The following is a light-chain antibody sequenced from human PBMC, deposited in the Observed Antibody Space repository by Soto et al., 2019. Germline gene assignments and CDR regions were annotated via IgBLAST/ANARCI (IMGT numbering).Light chain of an antibody. CDR2: GAS. V-gene: IGKV3-20*01. CDR1: QSVSSSY. CDR3: QQYGGSPRT. J-gene: IGKJ1*01. Sequence: EIVLTQSPGTLSLPPGERATLSCSASQSVSSSYLAWYQQKPGQAPRLLIYGASNRATGIPDRFSGSGSGTDFTLTITRLEPEDFAVYYCQQYGGSPRTFGQGTKVDIK.